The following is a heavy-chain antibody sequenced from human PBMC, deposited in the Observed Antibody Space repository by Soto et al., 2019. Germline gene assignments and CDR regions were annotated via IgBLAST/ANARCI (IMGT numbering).Heavy chain of an antibody. V-gene: IGHV1-46*01. CDR2: TNPSDGST. Sequence: QVQLVQSGAEVRKPGASVKVSCKSSGYSLTSYYMHWVRQAPGRGIEWMGITNPSDGSTNYAQKFQGRLTMTTDTSTSTVYMEMSSLRSEDTAMYYCARSYVTSRPIDFWGQGTLVTVSS. D-gene: IGHD3-10*02. CDR1: GYSLTSYY. J-gene: IGHJ4*02. CDR3: ARSYVTSRPIDF.